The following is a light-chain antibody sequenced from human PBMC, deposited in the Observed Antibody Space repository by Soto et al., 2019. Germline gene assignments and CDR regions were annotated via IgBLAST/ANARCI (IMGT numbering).Light chain of an antibody. CDR2: EVS. Sequence: QSALTQPASVSGSPGQSITISCTGTRSDIGNYDFVSWYQQVPGTAPKAMIYEVSSRPSGVSNRFSGSKSGNTASLTISGLQAEDESYYYCSSYTTSASFILFGVGTKLTVL. J-gene: IGLJ2*01. CDR1: RSDIGNYDF. CDR3: SSYTTSASFIL. V-gene: IGLV2-14*01.